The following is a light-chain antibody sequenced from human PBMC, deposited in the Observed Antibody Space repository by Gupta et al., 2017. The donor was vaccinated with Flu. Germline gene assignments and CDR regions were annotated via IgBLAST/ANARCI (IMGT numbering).Light chain of an antibody. CDR1: SSNIGKNT. V-gene: IGLV1-44*01. Sequence: RVTISCSGSSSNIGKNTVNWYHQFPGTAPKLLIYFNNQRPSGVPDRFSGSKSGTSASLAISGLQSEDEADYYCAVWDHIRDGPVFGTGTKVT. CDR3: AVWDHIRDGPV. CDR2: FNN. J-gene: IGLJ1*01.